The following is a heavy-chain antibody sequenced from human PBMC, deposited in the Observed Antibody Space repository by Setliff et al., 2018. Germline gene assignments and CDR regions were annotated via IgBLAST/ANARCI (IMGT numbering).Heavy chain of an antibody. J-gene: IGHJ6*03. CDR1: GASLNILSW. V-gene: IGHV4-4*02. CDR2: IYDDGND. D-gene: IGHD1-1*01. CDR3: ARGAPQRSSFDSRYMDV. Sequence: PSETLSLTCTVSGASLNILSWWSWVRQPPGKGLELFGEIYDDGNDEYIPSLKSRVTISIHISWNQFSLSLPSLTAADTAVYYCARGAPQRSSFDSRYMDVWDKGATVTVSS.